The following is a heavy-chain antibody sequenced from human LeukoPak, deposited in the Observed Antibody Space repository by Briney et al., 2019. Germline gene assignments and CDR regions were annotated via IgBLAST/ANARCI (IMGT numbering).Heavy chain of an antibody. D-gene: IGHD2-15*01. CDR3: ARRGFGGGSSYYFDY. Sequence: SETLSLTCTVSGGSISTSSYYWGWIRQPPGKGPEWIGSIYYSGSTYYNPSLKSRVTISVDTSKNQFSLKLSSVTAADTAVYYCARRGFGGGSSYYFDYWGQGTLVTVSS. J-gene: IGHJ4*02. V-gene: IGHV4-39*01. CDR1: GGSISTSSYY. CDR2: IYYSGST.